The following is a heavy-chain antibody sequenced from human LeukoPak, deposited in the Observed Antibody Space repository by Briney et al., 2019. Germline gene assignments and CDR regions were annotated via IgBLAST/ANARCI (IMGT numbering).Heavy chain of an antibody. D-gene: IGHD2-15*01. V-gene: IGHV4-34*01. CDR2: INHSGST. CDR1: GGSFSGYY. CDR3: ASGSAERYCSGGSCSPPDY. Sequence: SETLSLTCAVYGGSFSGYYWSWIRQPPGKGLEWIGEINHSGSTNYNPSLKSRVTISVDTSKNQFSLKLSSVTAADTAVYYCASGSAERYCSGGSCSPPDYWGQGTLVTVSS. J-gene: IGHJ4*02.